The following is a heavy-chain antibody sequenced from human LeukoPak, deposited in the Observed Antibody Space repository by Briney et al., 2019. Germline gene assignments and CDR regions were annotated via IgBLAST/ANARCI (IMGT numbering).Heavy chain of an antibody. CDR3: ARETAYSSSWYNHYYYGMDV. J-gene: IGHJ6*02. V-gene: IGHV1-2*04. Sequence: ASVKVSCKASGYTFTGYYMHWVRQAPGQGLEWMGWINPNSGGTNYAQKFQGWVTMTRDTSISTAYMELSRLRSDDTAVYYCARETAYSSSWYNHYYYGMDVWGQGTTVTVSS. CDR2: INPNSGGT. D-gene: IGHD6-13*01. CDR1: GYTFTGYY.